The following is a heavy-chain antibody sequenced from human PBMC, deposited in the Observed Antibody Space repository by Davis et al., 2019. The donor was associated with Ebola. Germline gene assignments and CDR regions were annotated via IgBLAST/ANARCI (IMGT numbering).Heavy chain of an antibody. CDR1: GYTFTSYA. Sequence: ASVKVSCKASGYTFTSYAMHWVRQAPGQRLEWMGWINAGNGNTKYSQKFQGRVTMTRDTSTSTVYMELSSLRSEDTAVYYCARDKYSYGKIYGMDVWGQGTTVTVSS. V-gene: IGHV1-3*01. CDR2: INAGNGNT. J-gene: IGHJ6*02. D-gene: IGHD5-18*01. CDR3: ARDKYSYGKIYGMDV.